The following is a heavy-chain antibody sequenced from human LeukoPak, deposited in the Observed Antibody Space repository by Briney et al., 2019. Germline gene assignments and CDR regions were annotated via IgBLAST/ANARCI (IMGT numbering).Heavy chain of an antibody. V-gene: IGHV3-23*01. J-gene: IGHJ4*02. D-gene: IGHD2/OR15-2a*01. CDR1: GFIFSNYA. Sequence: GGSLRLSCAASGFIFSNYAMSWVRQAPGKGLQWVSAFSGSGGSTYYADSVKGRFTISRDNSRNTLYLQMNSLRAEDTAVYYCARSELSRFGFWGQGTLVTVSS. CDR2: FSGSGGST. CDR3: ARSELSRFGF.